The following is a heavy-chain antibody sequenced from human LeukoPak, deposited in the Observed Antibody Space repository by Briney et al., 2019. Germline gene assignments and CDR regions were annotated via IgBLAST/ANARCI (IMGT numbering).Heavy chain of an antibody. D-gene: IGHD2/OR15-2a*01. CDR3: AIDSDSTEDY. V-gene: IGHV3-30*03. Sequence: GRSLRLSCAASGFTFSSYGMHWVRQAPGKGLEWVAVISYDGTKNYYTDSVKGRFTISRDNSKNTLYLQMNSLRAEDTAVYYCAIDSDSTEDYWGRGTLVTVSS. CDR2: ISYDGTKN. J-gene: IGHJ4*02. CDR1: GFTFSSYG.